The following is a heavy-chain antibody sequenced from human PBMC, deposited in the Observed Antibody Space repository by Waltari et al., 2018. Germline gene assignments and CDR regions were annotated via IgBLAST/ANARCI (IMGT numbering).Heavy chain of an antibody. CDR2: ISSSGSTD. J-gene: IGHJ4*02. CDR3: VRESGYYYDF. Sequence: EVQLVESGGGLVQPGGCLSLPCAAAGSILPRPEMNWVRQAPGKGLQWVAYISSSGSTDYYADSVRGRFTISRDNAKNSLYLQMSSLRAEDTAVYYCVRESGYYYDFWGQGTLVTVSS. D-gene: IGHD3-22*01. CDR1: GSILPRPE. V-gene: IGHV3-48*03.